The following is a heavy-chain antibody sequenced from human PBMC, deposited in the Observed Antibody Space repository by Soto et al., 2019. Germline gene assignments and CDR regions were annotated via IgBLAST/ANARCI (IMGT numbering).Heavy chain of an antibody. D-gene: IGHD2-2*01. J-gene: IGHJ6*02. CDR2: IIPIFGTA. CDR1: GGTFSSYA. Sequence: GASVKVCCKASGGTFSSYAISWVRRAPGQGLEWMGGIIPIFGTANYAQKFQGRVTITADESTSTAYMELSSLRSEDTARYFCAGYCSSSICPEDHYFALEVWGQGTTVTVSS. V-gene: IGHV1-69*01. CDR3: AGYCSSSICPEDHYFALEV.